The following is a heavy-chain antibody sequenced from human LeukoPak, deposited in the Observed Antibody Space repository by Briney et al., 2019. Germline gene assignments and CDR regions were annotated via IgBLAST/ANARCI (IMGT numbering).Heavy chain of an antibody. D-gene: IGHD3-10*01. V-gene: IGHV3-15*01. Sequence: GGSLRLSCAASGFTFSNYAMNWVRQAPGKGLEWVGRLKSKTDGGTTDYAAPVKGRFTISRDDSKNTLYLQMNSLKTEDTAVYYCTTDGDYGSGSPDYWGQGTLVTVSS. J-gene: IGHJ4*02. CDR1: GFTFSNYA. CDR2: LKSKTDGGTT. CDR3: TTDGDYGSGSPDY.